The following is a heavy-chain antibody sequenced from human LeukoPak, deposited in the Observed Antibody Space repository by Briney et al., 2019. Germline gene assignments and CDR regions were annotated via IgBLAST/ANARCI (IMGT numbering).Heavy chain of an antibody. CDR2: IIPIFGTA. J-gene: IGHJ6*04. V-gene: IGHV1-69*13. CDR3: ARYTWGYCSSTSCYGGWEDYYYGMDV. Sequence: SVKVSCKASGGTFSSYAISWVRQAPGQGLEWMGGIIPIFGTANYAQKFQGRVTITADESTSTAYMELSSLRSEDTAVYYCARYTWGYCSSTSCYGGWEDYYYGMDVWGKGTTVTVSS. D-gene: IGHD2-2*01. CDR1: GGTFSSYA.